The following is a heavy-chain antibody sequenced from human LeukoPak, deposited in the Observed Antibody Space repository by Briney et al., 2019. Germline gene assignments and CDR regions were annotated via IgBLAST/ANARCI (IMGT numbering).Heavy chain of an antibody. J-gene: IGHJ4*02. CDR2: IIPILGIA. D-gene: IGHD3-10*01. V-gene: IGHV1-69*04. CDR1: GGTFSSYA. Sequence: SVKVSCKASGGTFSSYAISWVRQAPGQGLEWMGRIIPILGIANYAQKFQGRVTITADKSTSTAYMELSSLRSEDTAVYYRARGPTQYGSGSYDPGLPDYWGQGTLVTVSS. CDR3: ARGPTQYGSGSYDPGLPDY.